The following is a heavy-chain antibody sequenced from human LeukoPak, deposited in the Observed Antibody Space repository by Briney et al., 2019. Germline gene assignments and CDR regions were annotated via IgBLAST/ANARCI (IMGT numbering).Heavy chain of an antibody. CDR1: GFTVSSNY. CDR2: IFSGGST. V-gene: IGHV3-53*01. Sequence: GGSLRLSCVASGFTVSSNYMSWVRRAPGKGLEWVSAIFSGGSTFYADSVTGRFTISRDNSKNTVYLEMNSLGAEDTAVYYCARDLKTSGWYGDFDYWGQGTLVTVSS. J-gene: IGHJ4*02. CDR3: ARDLKTSGWYGDFDY. D-gene: IGHD6-19*01.